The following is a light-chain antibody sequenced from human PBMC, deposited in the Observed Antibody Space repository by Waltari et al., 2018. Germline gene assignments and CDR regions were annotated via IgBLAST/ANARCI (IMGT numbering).Light chain of an antibody. V-gene: IGLV2-14*01. CDR1: SSDVGGYNY. CDR2: DVN. Sequence: QSALTQPASVSGSPGPSTTISCTGTSSDVGGYNYVSWYQQHPGKAPKLMIYDVNNRPSGVSNRFSGSKSDNTASLTISGLQAEDEADYYCSSYTSSRTRVFGGGTKLTVL. CDR3: SSYTSSRTRV. J-gene: IGLJ3*02.